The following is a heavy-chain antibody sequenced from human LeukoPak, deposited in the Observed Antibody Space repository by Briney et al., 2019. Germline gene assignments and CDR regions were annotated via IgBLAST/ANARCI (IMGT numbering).Heavy chain of an antibody. CDR2: INHSGST. D-gene: IGHD5-24*01. CDR1: GGSFSGYY. J-gene: IGHJ4*02. V-gene: IGHV4-34*01. CDR3: ARLYLPATRFDY. Sequence: SETLSLTCAVYGGSFSGYYWSWIRQPPGKGLEWIGEINHSGSTYYNPSLKRRVTISVDTSKNQFSLKLTSVTAADTAVYYCARLYLPATRFDYWGQGTLVTVSS.